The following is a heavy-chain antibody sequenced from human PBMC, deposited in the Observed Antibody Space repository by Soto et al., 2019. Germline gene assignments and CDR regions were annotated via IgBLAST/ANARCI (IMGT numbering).Heavy chain of an antibody. CDR2: INAGNGNT. J-gene: IGHJ6*02. CDR1: GYTFTSYA. Sequence: ASVKVSCKASGYTFTSYAMHWVRQAPGQRLEWMGWINAGNGNTKYPQKFQGRVTITRDTSASTAYMELSSLRSEDTAVYYCGGYSSPGPDYYGMDVWGQGTTVTVSS. D-gene: IGHD6-13*01. V-gene: IGHV1-3*01. CDR3: GGYSSPGPDYYGMDV.